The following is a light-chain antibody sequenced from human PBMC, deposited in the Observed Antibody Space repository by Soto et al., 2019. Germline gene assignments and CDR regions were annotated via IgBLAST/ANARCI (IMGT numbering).Light chain of an antibody. CDR3: QRYNNWPLT. J-gene: IGKJ4*01. V-gene: IGKV3-15*01. CDR1: QSVGGS. Sequence: ETMMTQSPATLSVSTGERVTLSCRASQSVGGSLAWYRQKPGQAPSLLVYGASTRATGIPARFSGSGSGTEFTLTITSLRSEDFAVYYCQRYNNWPLTFGGGTKVDI. CDR2: GAS.